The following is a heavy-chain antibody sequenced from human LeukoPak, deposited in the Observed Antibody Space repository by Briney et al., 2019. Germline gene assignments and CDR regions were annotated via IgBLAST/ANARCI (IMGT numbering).Heavy chain of an antibody. Sequence: GGSLRLSCAASGFTFSTYAMSWVRQAPGKGLEWVSAISGSGGTTYYADSVKGRFTISRDNAKNSLYLQMNSLRAEDTAVYYCARDLYYDILTGYYQGNFDYWGQGTLVTVSS. CDR3: ARDLYYDILTGYYQGNFDY. D-gene: IGHD3-9*01. V-gene: IGHV3-23*01. CDR2: ISGSGGTT. CDR1: GFTFSTYA. J-gene: IGHJ4*02.